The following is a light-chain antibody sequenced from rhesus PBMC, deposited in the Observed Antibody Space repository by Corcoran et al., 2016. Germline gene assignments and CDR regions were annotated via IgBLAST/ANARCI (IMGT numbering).Light chain of an antibody. J-gene: IGKJ4*01. Sequence: DIQMTQSPSSLSASVGDSVTLTCRASQDINGYLNWYQQKPGKAPKPLIYYTSYLENGVPSRFSGSGSGTEFTLTINSLLPEDFATYHCQQYDSVPLTFGGGTKVEIK. CDR2: YTS. CDR1: QDINGY. CDR3: QQYDSVPLT. V-gene: IGKV1-37*01.